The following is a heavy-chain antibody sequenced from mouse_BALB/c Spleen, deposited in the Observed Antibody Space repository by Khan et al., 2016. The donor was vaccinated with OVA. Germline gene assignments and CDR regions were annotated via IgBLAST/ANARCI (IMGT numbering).Heavy chain of an antibody. D-gene: IGHD1-1*01. CDR2: VSTGGSYT. CDR3: TILAYYYVSEGFAY. J-gene: IGHJ3*01. CDR1: GFTFSTYG. V-gene: IGHV5-6*01. Sequence: EVELVESGGDLVKPGGSLKLSCAASGFTFSTYGMSWVRQAPDKRLEWVATVSTGGSYTYYPDSVKGRFTISSDNAKNTLYLQMSGLRSEDTAMFYCTILAYYYVSEGFAYWGQGTLVTVSA.